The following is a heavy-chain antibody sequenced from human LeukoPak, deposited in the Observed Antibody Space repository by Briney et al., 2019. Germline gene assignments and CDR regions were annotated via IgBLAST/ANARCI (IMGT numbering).Heavy chain of an antibody. D-gene: IGHD6-25*01. CDR2: IYNGGST. J-gene: IGHJ5*02. CDR3: ASQFPGQAGWFDP. Sequence: PGGSLRLSCAASGFTVSTNYMSGVRQAPGKGLEWVSVIYNGGSTYYADSVKCRFTISRDNSKNTLYLQMNSLRAEDTAVYYCASQFPGQAGWFDPWGQGTLVTVSS. CDR1: GFTVSTNY. V-gene: IGHV3-53*01.